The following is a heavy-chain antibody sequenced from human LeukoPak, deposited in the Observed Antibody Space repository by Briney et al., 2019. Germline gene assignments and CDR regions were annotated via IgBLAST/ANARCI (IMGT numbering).Heavy chain of an antibody. CDR2: IYHSGST. Sequence: TSETLSLTCAVSGGSISSSNWWSWVRQPPGKGLEWIGEIYHSGSTNYNPSLKSRVTISVDKSKNQFSLKLSSVTAADTAVYYCARDCSSTSGCWGPWGQGTLVTVSS. D-gene: IGHD2-2*01. J-gene: IGHJ5*02. CDR1: GGSISSSNW. V-gene: IGHV4-4*02. CDR3: ARDCSSTSGCWGP.